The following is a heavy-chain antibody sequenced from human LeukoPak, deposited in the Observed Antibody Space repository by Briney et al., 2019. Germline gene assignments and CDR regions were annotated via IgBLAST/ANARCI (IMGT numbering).Heavy chain of an antibody. J-gene: IGHJ4*02. V-gene: IGHV3-48*01. CDR3: ARAAGTEEYYFDY. CDR1: GFTFSSYA. D-gene: IGHD6-19*01. Sequence: GGSLRLSCAASGFTFSSYAMNWVRQAPGKGLEWVSYISSSGSTIYYADSVKGRFTISRDNSKNTLYLQMNSLRAEDTAVYYCARAAGTEEYYFDYWGQGTLVTVSS. CDR2: ISSSGSTI.